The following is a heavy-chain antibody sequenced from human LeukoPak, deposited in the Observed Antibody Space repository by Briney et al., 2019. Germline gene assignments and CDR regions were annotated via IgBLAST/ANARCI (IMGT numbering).Heavy chain of an antibody. J-gene: IGHJ4*02. V-gene: IGHV4-39*07. D-gene: IGHD5-18*01. CDR3: ARDANTAIDY. CDR1: GGSISSSSYY. Sequence: SETLSLTCTVSGGSISSSSYYWGWIRQPPGKGLEWIGSIYYSGSTYYNPSLKSRVTISVDTSKNQFSLKLSSVTAADTAVYYCARDANTAIDYWGQGTLVTVSS. CDR2: IYYSGST.